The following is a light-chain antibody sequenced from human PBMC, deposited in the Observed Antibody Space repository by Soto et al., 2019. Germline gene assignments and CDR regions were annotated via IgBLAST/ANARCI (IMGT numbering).Light chain of an antibody. Sequence: QSVLTQPPSVSGAPGQRVTISCTGSSSNIGAGYDVHWYQQFPGTAPRLLIYANNNRPSGVPDRFSGSKSGTSASLAITGLQADDEAEYYWQSYDFGLSAHHYVFRTGTKV. CDR3: QSYDFGLSAHHYV. J-gene: IGLJ1*01. CDR2: ANN. CDR1: SSNIGAGYD. V-gene: IGLV1-40*01.